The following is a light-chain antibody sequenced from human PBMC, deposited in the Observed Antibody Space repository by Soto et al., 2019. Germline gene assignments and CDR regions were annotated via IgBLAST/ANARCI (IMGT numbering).Light chain of an antibody. J-gene: IGKJ5*01. CDR3: QQLNSYHSIT. CDR1: QGISSY. V-gene: IGKV1-9*01. CDR2: AAS. Sequence: IQLTQSPSSLSASVGDRFTITCLASQGISSYLAWYQQKPCKAPKLLIYAASTLQSGVPSRFSGSGSGTDFTLTISSLQHEDFANYYCQQLNSYHSITFGQGTRLEIK.